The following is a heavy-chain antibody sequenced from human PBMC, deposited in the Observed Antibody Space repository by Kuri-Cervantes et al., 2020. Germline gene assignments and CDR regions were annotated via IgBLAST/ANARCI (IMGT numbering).Heavy chain of an antibody. CDR3: AREDRSYLLRY. D-gene: IGHD1-26*01. V-gene: IGHV3-NL1*01. CDR2: IYSGGST. Sequence: GGSLRLSCAASGFTFSSYGMHWVRQAPGKGLEWVSVIYSGGSTYYADSVKGRFTISRDNSKNTLYLQMNSLRAEDTAVYYCAREDRSYLLRYWGQGTLVTVSS. CDR1: GFTFSSYG. J-gene: IGHJ4*02.